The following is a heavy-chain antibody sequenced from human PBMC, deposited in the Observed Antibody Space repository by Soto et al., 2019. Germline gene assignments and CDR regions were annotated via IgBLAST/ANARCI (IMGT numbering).Heavy chain of an antibody. CDR1: LFTFSNYD. CDR3: ARELHGGSYGMDV. J-gene: IGHJ6*02. V-gene: IGHV3-13*01. Sequence: SLRLSCTASLFTFSNYDMHWVLQFTGKGLEWVSGITTAGDTYYPGSVKGRFTISREKAKNSLYLQMNSLSAGDTAVYYCARELHGGSYGMDVWGQGTTVTVSS. CDR2: ITTAGDT.